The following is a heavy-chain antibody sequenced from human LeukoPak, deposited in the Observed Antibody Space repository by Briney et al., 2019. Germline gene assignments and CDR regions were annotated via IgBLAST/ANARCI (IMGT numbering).Heavy chain of an antibody. CDR3: ATDIDKAIRMAAFDI. V-gene: IGHV3-48*03. CDR2: ISSSGSTI. CDR1: GFTFSSYG. Sequence: GRSLRLPGAASGFTFSSYGMNWVPQAPGKGREWVSYISSSGSTIYYADSVKGRFTISRDNAKNSLYLQMYSLRAEDTAVYYCATDIDKAIRMAAFDIWGQGTMVTVSS. D-gene: IGHD5-24*01. J-gene: IGHJ3*02.